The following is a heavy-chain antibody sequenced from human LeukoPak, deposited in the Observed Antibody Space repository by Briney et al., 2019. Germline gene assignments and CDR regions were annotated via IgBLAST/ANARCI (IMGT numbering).Heavy chain of an antibody. CDR3: AKDPFDQMLPENWFDP. CDR2: MNPNSGDT. J-gene: IGHJ5*02. Sequence: GASVTDSCKASGYTFTGYYMHWVRQAPGQGLEWVGWMNPNSGDTNYARSFQGRVTMTRDTSISTAYMELSRLRFDDTAVYYCAKDPFDQMLPENWFDPWGQGTLVTVSS. D-gene: IGHD2-2*01. CDR1: GYTFTGYY. V-gene: IGHV1-2*02.